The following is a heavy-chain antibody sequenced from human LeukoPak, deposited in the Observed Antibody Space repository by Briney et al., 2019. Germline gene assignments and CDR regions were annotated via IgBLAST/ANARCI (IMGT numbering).Heavy chain of an antibody. D-gene: IGHD2-2*01. V-gene: IGHV4-61*02. CDR2: IYTSGST. CDR1: GGSISSGSYY. CDR3: ARDWIYCSSTSCYDYYYYYMDV. J-gene: IGHJ6*03. Sequence: NPSETLSLTCTVSGGSISSGSYYWSWIRQPAGKGLEWIGRIYTSGSTNYNPSLKSRVTISVDTSKNQFSLKLSSVTAADTAVYYCARDWIYCSSTSCYDYYYYYMDVWGKGTTVTVSS.